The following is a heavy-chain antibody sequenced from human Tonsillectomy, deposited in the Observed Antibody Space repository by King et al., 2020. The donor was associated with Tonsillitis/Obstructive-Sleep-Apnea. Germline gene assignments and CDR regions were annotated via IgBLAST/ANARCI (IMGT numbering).Heavy chain of an antibody. V-gene: IGHV3-11*05. CDR3: AREVSSYYYMDV. J-gene: IGHJ6*03. CDR2: ISTIRRYT. D-gene: IGHD2/OR15-2a*01. CDR1: GLTFSDYF. Sequence: VQLVESGGGLVKPGGSLRLSCAASGLTFSDYFMNWIRQAPGKGLEWVAYISTIRRYTKYADSVKGRFSISRDNANNPLYLQMNSLRAEDTAVYYCAREVSSYYYMDVWGKGTTVTVSS.